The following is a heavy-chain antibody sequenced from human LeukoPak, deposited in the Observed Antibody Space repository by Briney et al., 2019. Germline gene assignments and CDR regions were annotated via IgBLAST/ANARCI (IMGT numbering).Heavy chain of an antibody. CDR2: ISGSGGST. D-gene: IGHD6-19*01. Sequence: GGSLRLSCAASGFTFSSYAMNWVRQAPGKGLEWVSAISGSGGSTYYADSVKGRFTISRDNSKNTLYLQINSLRAEDTAVYYCAKGVFVTTLGYNSGWYGGYFDYWGQGTLVTVSS. CDR1: GFTFSSYA. J-gene: IGHJ4*02. CDR3: AKGVFVTTLGYNSGWYGGYFDY. V-gene: IGHV3-23*01.